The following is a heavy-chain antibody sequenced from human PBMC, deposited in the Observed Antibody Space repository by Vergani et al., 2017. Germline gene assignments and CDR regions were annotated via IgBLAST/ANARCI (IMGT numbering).Heavy chain of an antibody. D-gene: IGHD6-19*01. Sequence: EVQLLESGGGLVQPGGSLRLTCAASEFTFSNYAMSWVRQAPGKGLEWVSVIYSGGSTYYADSVKGRFTISRDNSKNTLYLQMNSLRAEDTAVYYCAREGPPYSSGVFFDYWGQGTLVTVSS. CDR2: IYSGGST. CDR1: EFTFSNYA. J-gene: IGHJ4*02. V-gene: IGHV3-23*03. CDR3: AREGPPYSSGVFFDY.